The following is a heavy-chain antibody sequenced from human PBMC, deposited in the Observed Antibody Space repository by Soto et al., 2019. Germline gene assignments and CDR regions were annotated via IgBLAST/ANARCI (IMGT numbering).Heavy chain of an antibody. CDR2: ISGSGGST. CDR1: GFTFSSYT. D-gene: IGHD2-2*01. J-gene: IGHJ3*02. V-gene: IGHV3-23*01. Sequence: GGSLRLSCAASGFTFSSYTMNWVRQAPGKGLEWVSGISGSGGSTYYADSVKGRFTISRDNSKNTLYLQMNSLRAEDTAVYYCAKVVVPAAPYSSAFDIWGQGTMVTVSS. CDR3: AKVVVPAAPYSSAFDI.